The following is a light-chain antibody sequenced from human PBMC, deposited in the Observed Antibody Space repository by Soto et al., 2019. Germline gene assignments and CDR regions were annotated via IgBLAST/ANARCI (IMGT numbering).Light chain of an antibody. J-gene: IGLJ3*02. CDR1: SSDVGGYNY. V-gene: IGLV2-14*01. CDR2: EVS. Sequence: QSALTQPASVSGSPGQSITISCTGTSSDVGGYNYVSWYQQHPGKAPKLMIYEVSNRPSGVSNRFTGSKSGNTASLTISGRQAEDEAEYYCSSYTGSSTPWVFGGGTKLTVL. CDR3: SSYTGSSTPWV.